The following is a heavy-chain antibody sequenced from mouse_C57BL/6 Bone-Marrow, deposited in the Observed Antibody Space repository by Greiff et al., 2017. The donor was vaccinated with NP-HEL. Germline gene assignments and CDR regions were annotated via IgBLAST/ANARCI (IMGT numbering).Heavy chain of an antibody. J-gene: IGHJ2*01. CDR1: GYTFTSYG. V-gene: IGHV1-81*01. CDR3: ASPYGVDY. D-gene: IGHD1-1*01. Sequence: QVQLQQSGAELARPGASVKLSCKASGYTFTSYGISWVKQRTGQGLEWIGEIYPRSGNTYYNEKFKGKATLTADKSSSTAYMELRSLTSEDSAVYFCASPYGVDYWGQGTTLTVSS. CDR2: IYPRSGNT.